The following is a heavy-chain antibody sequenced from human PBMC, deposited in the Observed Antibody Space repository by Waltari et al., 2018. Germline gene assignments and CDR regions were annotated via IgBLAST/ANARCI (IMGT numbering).Heavy chain of an antibody. CDR1: GFAFSTYW. CDR2: VKEDGSEK. V-gene: IGHV3-7*01. Sequence: EVQLVESGGNLVQPGGSLRLSCAASGFAFSTYWMSWVRQAPGKGLGWVANVKEDGSEKYYVDSVKGRFTIARDNAKNSLYLQMNSLRAEDTAVYFCARGRVDFAYWGQGTLVTVSS. CDR3: ARGRVDFAY. J-gene: IGHJ4*02.